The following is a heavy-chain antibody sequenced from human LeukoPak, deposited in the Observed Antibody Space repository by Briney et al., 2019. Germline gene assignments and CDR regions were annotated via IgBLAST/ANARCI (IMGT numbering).Heavy chain of an antibody. CDR3: ARVDPRYGMDV. CDR2: ISSNGGST. D-gene: IGHD2-2*03. J-gene: IGHJ6*02. V-gene: IGHV3-64*01. CDR1: GFTFSSYA. Sequence: GGSLRLSCAASGFTFSSYAMSWVRQAPGKGLEWVSAISSNGGSTYYANSVKGRFTISRDNSKNTLYLQMGSLRAEDMAVYYCARVDPRYGMDVWGQGTTVTVSS.